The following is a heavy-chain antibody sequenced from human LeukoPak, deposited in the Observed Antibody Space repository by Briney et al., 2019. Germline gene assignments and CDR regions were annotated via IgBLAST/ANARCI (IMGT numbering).Heavy chain of an antibody. V-gene: IGHV1-46*01. CDR2: INPSGGST. J-gene: IGHJ5*02. Sequence: ASVKVSCKASGYTFTSYYMHWVRQAPGQGLEWMGIINPSGGSTSYAQKFQGRVTMTRDMSTSTVYMELSSLRSDDTAIYYCARDNSVEDNAWWFDPWGQGTLVTVSS. CDR1: GYTFTSYY. D-gene: IGHD4-23*01. CDR3: ARDNSVEDNAWWFDP.